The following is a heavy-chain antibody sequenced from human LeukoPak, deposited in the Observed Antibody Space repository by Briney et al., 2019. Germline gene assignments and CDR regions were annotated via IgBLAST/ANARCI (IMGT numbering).Heavy chain of an antibody. CDR2: ISSSGSTI. CDR1: GFTFSSYE. V-gene: IGHV3-48*03. J-gene: IGHJ4*02. D-gene: IGHD1-1*01. Sequence: PGGSLRLSCAASGFTFSSYEMNWVRQAPGKGLEWVSYISSSGSTIYYADSVKGRFTISGDNAKNSLYLQMNSLRAEDTAVYYCATSYNWNGRFDYWGQGTLVTVSS. CDR3: ATSYNWNGRFDY.